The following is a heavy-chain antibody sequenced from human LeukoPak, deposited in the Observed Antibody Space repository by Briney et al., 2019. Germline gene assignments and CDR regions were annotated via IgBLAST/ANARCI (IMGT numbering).Heavy chain of an antibody. CDR3: ARGSGWNSFDP. J-gene: IGHJ5*02. D-gene: IGHD6-19*01. V-gene: IGHV4-61*02. CDR2: IYTNAST. Sequence: SETLSLTCTVSGGSLSTDLYYWAWVRQPAGKGLEWIGRIYTNASTDYNPPLKRRVSISIDTSKNHFSLKMSLATTADTALYYCARGSGWNSFDPWGQGTLVTVSS. CDR1: GGSLSTDLYY.